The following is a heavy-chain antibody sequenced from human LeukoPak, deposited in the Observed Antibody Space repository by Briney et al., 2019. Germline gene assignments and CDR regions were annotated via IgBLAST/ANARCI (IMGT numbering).Heavy chain of an antibody. V-gene: IGHV4-59*08. J-gene: IGHJ5*02. D-gene: IGHD6-13*01. CDR1: GGSISSYY. Sequence: SETLSLTCTVSGGSISSYYWSWIRQPPGKGLEWIGYIYYSGSTNYNPSLKSRVTISVDTSKNQFPLKLSSVTAADTAVYYCARHGTQYSSSWYAVGVFDPWGQGTLVTVSS. CDR3: ARHGTQYSSSWYAVGVFDP. CDR2: IYYSGST.